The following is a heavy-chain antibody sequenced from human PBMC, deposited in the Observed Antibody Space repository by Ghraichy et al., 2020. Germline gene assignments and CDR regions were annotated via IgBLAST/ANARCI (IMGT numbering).Heavy chain of an antibody. CDR1: GFTFDDYA. CDR2: IRWNSGSI. J-gene: IGHJ6*02. CDR3: AKDIGTTLYYGMDV. V-gene: IGHV3-9*01. Sequence: GGSLRLSCAASGFTFDDYAMHWVRQAPGKGLEWVSGIRWNSGSIGYADSVKGRFIISRDNAKNSLYLQMNSLRGEDTALYYCAKDIGTTLYYGMDVWGQGTTVTVSS. D-gene: IGHD1-7*01.